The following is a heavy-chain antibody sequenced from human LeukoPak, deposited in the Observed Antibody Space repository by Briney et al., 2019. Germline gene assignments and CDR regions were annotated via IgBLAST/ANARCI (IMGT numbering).Heavy chain of an antibody. CDR2: INSDGSST. D-gene: IGHD2-21*02. J-gene: IGHJ4*02. Sequence: GGSLRLSCATSGFTFSSYWMHWVRQAPGKGLVWVSRINSDGSSTSYADSVKGRFTISRDNAKNTLYLQMNSLRAEDTAVYYCARRRGDCYCSDYWGQGTLVTVSS. CDR1: GFTFSSYW. V-gene: IGHV3-74*01. CDR3: ARRRGDCYCSDY.